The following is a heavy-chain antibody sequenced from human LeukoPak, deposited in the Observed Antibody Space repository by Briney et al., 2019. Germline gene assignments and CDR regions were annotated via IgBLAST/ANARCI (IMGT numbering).Heavy chain of an antibody. Sequence: GGSLRLSCAASGLTFRKYSMNWVRQAPGKGLEWVSSITGNSDYIYYADSVKGRFTISRDNYKNTLYLQMNSLRAEDTAVYYCAKGRTDSSGYYYYYYMDVWGKGTTVTISS. V-gene: IGHV3-23*01. J-gene: IGHJ6*03. CDR3: AKGRTDSSGYYYYYYMDV. CDR1: GLTFRKYS. D-gene: IGHD3-22*01. CDR2: ITGNSDYI.